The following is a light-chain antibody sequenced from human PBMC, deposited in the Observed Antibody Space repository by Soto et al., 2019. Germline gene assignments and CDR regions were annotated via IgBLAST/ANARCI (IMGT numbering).Light chain of an antibody. CDR3: MQALQTPYT. CDR1: QSLLHRNGYND. J-gene: IGKJ2*01. CDR2: LGS. V-gene: IGKV2-28*01. Sequence: DIVMTQSPLSLPVTPGEPDSISCRSSQSLLHRNGYNDLDWYLQKPGQSPQLLIYLGSNRASGVPDRFSGSGSGTDFTLKISRVEAEDVGVYYCMQALQTPYTFGQGTKLEIK.